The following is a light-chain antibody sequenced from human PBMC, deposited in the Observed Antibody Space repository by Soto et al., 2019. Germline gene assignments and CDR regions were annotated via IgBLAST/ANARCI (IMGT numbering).Light chain of an antibody. CDR3: QQSYSSPRT. J-gene: IGKJ1*01. Sequence: DIQMHQYPSSLSASVGDSVTITCRASQSISTYLNWYQLKPGNAPKLLLSAAPGFQSEFPSNFSGSGSATDFTLTISSLQPEDFATYYCQQSYSSPRTFGQGTKVDIK. V-gene: IGKV1-39*01. CDR1: QSISTY. CDR2: AAP.